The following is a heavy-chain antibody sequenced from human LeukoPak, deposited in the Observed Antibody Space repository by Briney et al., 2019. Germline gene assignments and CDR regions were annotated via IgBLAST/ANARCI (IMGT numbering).Heavy chain of an antibody. D-gene: IGHD5-12*01. V-gene: IGHV3-23*01. Sequence: GGSLRLACAASGFTFSTYAMTWVRQAPGKGLEWVSGINGIGGSTYYAASVKGRFTISRDNSRNTLFLQMNSLRAEDTALYYCAKALGYSGYDFPDYWGQGTLVSVSS. CDR1: GFTFSTYA. CDR2: INGIGGST. J-gene: IGHJ4*02. CDR3: AKALGYSGYDFPDY.